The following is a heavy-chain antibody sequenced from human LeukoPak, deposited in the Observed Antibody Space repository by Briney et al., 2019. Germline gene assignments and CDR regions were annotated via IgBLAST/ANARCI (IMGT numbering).Heavy chain of an antibody. J-gene: IGHJ4*02. CDR2: IYVGGRT. Sequence: GPCLRPALAASGSTVGTNFMSSVSQPPGKWRGWGSVIYVGGRTYYADSVKGRFPISRDNYKDTVFLQMNRLRAEDTAVYHCARGGTKVGAVAGMLFDSWGQGTLVTVSS. V-gene: IGHV3-66*01. CDR3: ARGGTKVGAVAGMLFDS. CDR1: GSTVGTNF. D-gene: IGHD6-19*01.